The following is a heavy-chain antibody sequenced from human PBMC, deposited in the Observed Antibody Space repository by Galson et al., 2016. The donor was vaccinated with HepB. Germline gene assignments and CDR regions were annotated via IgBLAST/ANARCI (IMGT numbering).Heavy chain of an antibody. CDR2: IRDSGDST. D-gene: IGHD3-10*01. J-gene: IGHJ4*02. Sequence: SLRLSCAASGFTFSSYVMSWVRQTPGEGLEWVSAIRDSGDSTYYADSVKGRFTISRDNSKSTLYLQMNSLSPDDTAVYYWAKIMRGASIDMVWDYWGLGTLVTVSS. CDR3: AKIMRGASIDMVWDY. CDR1: GFTFSSYV. V-gene: IGHV3-23*01.